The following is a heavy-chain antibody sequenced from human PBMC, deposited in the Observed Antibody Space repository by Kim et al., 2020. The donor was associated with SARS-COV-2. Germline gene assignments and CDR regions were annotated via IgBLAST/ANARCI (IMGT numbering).Heavy chain of an antibody. Sequence: GGSLRLSCAASGFTFSSYAMHWVRQAPGKGLEWVAVISYDGSNKYYADSVKGRFTISRDNSKNMLYLQMNSLRAEDTAVYYCARGPNYSYMDVWGKGTTVTVSS. V-gene: IGHV3-30-3*01. CDR1: GFTFSSYA. J-gene: IGHJ6*03. CDR3: ARGPNYSYMDV. CDR2: ISYDGSNK.